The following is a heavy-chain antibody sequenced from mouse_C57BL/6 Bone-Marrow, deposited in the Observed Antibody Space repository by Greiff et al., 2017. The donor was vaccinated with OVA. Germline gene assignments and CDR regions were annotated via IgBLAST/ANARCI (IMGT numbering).Heavy chain of an antibody. J-gene: IGHJ2*01. D-gene: IGHD2-4*01. V-gene: IGHV14-3*01. Sequence: EVQLQQSVAELVRPGASVKLSCTASGFNIKNTYMHWVKQRPEQGLVWIGRIDPANGNTNYAPKFQGRASITADTSSNTAYLQLSRLTSEDTAIYSGASYDYERYCVDYWGQGTTLTVSS. CDR1: GFNIKNTY. CDR3: ASYDYERYCVDY. CDR2: IDPANGNT.